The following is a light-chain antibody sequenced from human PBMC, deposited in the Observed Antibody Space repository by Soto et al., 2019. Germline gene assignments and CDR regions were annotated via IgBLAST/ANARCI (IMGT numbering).Light chain of an antibody. CDR1: QSVSFY. CDR2: DAS. J-gene: IGKJ2*01. Sequence: EIVLTQSPATLFLSPGERATLSCRASQSVSFYLAWYQQKPGQAPRLLIYDASNRATGIPARFSGSGSGTDFTLTISSLEPEDFAVYYCQQRSNWPPYTFGQGTKLEIK. V-gene: IGKV3-11*01. CDR3: QQRSNWPPYT.